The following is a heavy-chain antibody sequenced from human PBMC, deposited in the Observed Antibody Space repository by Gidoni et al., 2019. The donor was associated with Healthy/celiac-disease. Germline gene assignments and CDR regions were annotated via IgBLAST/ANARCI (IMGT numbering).Heavy chain of an antibody. V-gene: IGHV4-31*03. J-gene: IGHJ5*02. Sequence: QVQLQESGPGLVKPSQTLSLTCPVSGGSIRSGGYYWSWIRQHPGKGLEWIGYIYYSGSTYYNPSLKSRVTISVDTSKNQFSLKLSSVTAADTAVYYCARDILGDGDWFDPWGQGTLVTVSS. CDR1: GGSIRSGGYY. D-gene: IGHD3-10*01. CDR2: IYYSGST. CDR3: ARDILGDGDWFDP.